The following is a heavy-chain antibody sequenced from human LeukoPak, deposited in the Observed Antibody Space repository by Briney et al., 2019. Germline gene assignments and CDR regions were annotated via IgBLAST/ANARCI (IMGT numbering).Heavy chain of an antibody. CDR3: AELGITMIGGV. D-gene: IGHD3-10*02. V-gene: IGHV3-48*03. Sequence: GGSLRLSCAASGFTFSSYEMNWVRQAPGKGLEWVSYISTSGSTIYYADSVKGRFSISRDNAKNSLYLQMNSLRAEDTAVYYCAELGITMIGGVWGKGTTVTISS. J-gene: IGHJ6*04. CDR1: GFTFSSYE. CDR2: ISTSGSTI.